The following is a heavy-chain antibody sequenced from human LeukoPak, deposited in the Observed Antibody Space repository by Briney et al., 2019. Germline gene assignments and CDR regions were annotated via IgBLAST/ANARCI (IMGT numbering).Heavy chain of an antibody. D-gene: IGHD2-2*01. CDR3: ARGPYCSSTSCYSPVDY. V-gene: IGHV1-2*02. Sequence: ASVKVSCKASGYTFTGYYMHWVRQAPGQGLEWMGWINPNSGGTNYAQKFQGRVTMTRDTSISTAYMELSRLRSDDTAVYYCARGPYCSSTSCYSPVDYWGQGTLVTVSS. CDR2: INPNSGGT. J-gene: IGHJ4*02. CDR1: GYTFTGYY.